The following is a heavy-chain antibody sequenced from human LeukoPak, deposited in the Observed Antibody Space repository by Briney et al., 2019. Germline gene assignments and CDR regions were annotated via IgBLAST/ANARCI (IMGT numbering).Heavy chain of an antibody. CDR1: GFTFSSYG. CDR3: AKDLKDAFDI. Sequence: GGSLRLSCAASGFTFSSYGMHWVRQAPGKGLEWVALIRYDGSNKYYADSVKGRFTISRDNSKNTLYLQMNSLRAEDTAVYYCAKDLKDAFDIWGQGTMVTVSS. CDR2: IRYDGSNK. J-gene: IGHJ3*02. V-gene: IGHV3-30*02.